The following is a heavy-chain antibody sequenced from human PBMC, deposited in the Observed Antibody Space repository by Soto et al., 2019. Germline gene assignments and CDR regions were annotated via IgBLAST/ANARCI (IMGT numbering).Heavy chain of an antibody. CDR3: ARHCTSNSCNIKYYYYGMDV. D-gene: IGHD2-2*01. J-gene: IGHJ6*02. CDR2: ISAYNGNT. CDR1: GYTFTSYG. Sequence: ASVKVSCKASGYTFTSYGISWVRQAPGQGLEWMGWISAYNGNTNYAQKLQGRVTMTTDTSTSTAYMELRSLRSDDTAVYYCARHCTSNSCNIKYYYYGMDVWGQGTSVTVSS. V-gene: IGHV1-18*04.